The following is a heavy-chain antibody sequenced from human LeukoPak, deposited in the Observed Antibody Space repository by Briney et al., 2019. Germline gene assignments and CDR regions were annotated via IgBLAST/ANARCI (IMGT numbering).Heavy chain of an antibody. CDR2: ISTTSRCT. CDR3: ASGHYGMDV. CDR1: GFTFNNHY. V-gene: IGHV3-11*06. Sequence: PGGSLRLSCAASGFTFNNHYMSWIRQAPGEGLEWVSYISTTSRCTNYADSVKGRFTISRDNAKNSLDLQMSSLRADDTAVYYCASGHYGMDVWGQGTTVTVSS. J-gene: IGHJ6*02.